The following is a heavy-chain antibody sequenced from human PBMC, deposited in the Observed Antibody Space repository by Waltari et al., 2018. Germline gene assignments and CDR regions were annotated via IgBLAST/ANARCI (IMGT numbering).Heavy chain of an antibody. CDR1: GFTFTKAW. J-gene: IGHJ6*02. CDR2: IKSEGDGGTT. V-gene: IGHV3-15*01. D-gene: IGHD3-10*01. CDR3: ATDYGDFLGV. Sequence: EVQLVESGGGLVKPGGSLRLSCVVSGFTFTKAWMSWVRQGPGKGLEWVGRIKSEGDGGTTDYATPLKDRISLSRDDSKNTVYLQMNTLKAEDTGVYFCATDYGDFLGVWGPGTTVTV.